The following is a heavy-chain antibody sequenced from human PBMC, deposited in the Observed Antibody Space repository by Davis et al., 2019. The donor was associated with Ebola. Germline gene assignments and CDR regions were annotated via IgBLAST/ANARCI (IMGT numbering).Heavy chain of an antibody. CDR3: ARDSRWLVPGTYYYYGMDV. J-gene: IGHJ6*02. Sequence: MPSETLSLTCTVSGGPISSSYWSWILQPPGKGLEWIGYIHYRESSNYNPSLKSRVTISVDTSKNHFSLKLSSVTAADTAVYYCARDSRWLVPGTYYYYGMDVWGQGTTVTVSS. D-gene: IGHD6-19*01. CDR2: IHYRESS. V-gene: IGHV4-59*01. CDR1: GGPISSSY.